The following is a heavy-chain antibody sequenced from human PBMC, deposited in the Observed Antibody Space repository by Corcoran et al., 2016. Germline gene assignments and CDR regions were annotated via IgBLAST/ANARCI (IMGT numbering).Heavy chain of an antibody. Sequence: EVQLVESGGGLVKPGGSLRLSCTASGFTFNSYTMNWVRQAPGKGLEWFTSINYSSNYKYYASSVKGRFTISRDNAKNSLYLQMDSLRPDDTSVYYCGGGDSRDYWCQGILVTVSS. CDR2: INYSSNYK. CDR3: GGGDSRDY. V-gene: IGHV3-21*06. CDR1: GFTFNSYT. D-gene: IGHD3-22*01. J-gene: IGHJ4*02.